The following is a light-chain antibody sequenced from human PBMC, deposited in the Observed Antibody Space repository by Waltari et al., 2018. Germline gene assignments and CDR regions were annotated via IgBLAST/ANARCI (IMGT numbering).Light chain of an antibody. CDR1: NIRINS. CDR3: QVWDDSTAQGV. CDR2: YND. J-gene: IGLJ3*02. Sequence: SDVLTQTPSVSVAPGTTATITCWIQNIRINSVHCYQQKAGQAHVLVIYYNDDRPSGIHGRFNGSNSGNTATLTIRRVEAGDEADYYCQVWDDSTAQGVFGGGTTLTVL. V-gene: IGLV3-21*04.